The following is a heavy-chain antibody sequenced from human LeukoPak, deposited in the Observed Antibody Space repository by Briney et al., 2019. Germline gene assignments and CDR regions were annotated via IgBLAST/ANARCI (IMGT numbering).Heavy chain of an antibody. CDR2: IYSTGST. CDR3: ARQIASAGTAGFDF. J-gene: IGHJ4*01. D-gene: IGHD6-13*01. V-gene: IGHV4-4*07. Sequence: SETLSLTCTVSGGSISSDYWSWLRHPAGKGLEWIGRIYSTGSTNYNPSLKSRVTMSVDTSKNQFSLRLRSVTAADTAVYYCARQIASAGTAGFDFWGQGALVTVSS. CDR1: GGSISSDY.